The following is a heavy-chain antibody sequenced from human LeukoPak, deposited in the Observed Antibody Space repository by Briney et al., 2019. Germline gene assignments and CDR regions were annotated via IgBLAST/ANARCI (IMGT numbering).Heavy chain of an antibody. Sequence: SETLSLTCAVYGGSFSGYYWSWIRQPPGKGLEWIGEINHSGSTNYNPSLKSRVTISVDTSKNQFSLKLSSVTAADTAVYYCARGVTATNDYWGQGTLVTVSS. D-gene: IGHD2-21*02. CDR2: INHSGST. J-gene: IGHJ4*02. CDR1: GGSFSGYY. V-gene: IGHV4-34*01. CDR3: ARGVTATNDY.